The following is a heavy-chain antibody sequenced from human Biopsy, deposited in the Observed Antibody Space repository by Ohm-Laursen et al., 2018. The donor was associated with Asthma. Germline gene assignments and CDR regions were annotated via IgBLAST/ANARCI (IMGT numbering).Heavy chain of an antibody. D-gene: IGHD2-15*01. CDR1: GVSIRSYY. V-gene: IGHV4-59*01. CDR2: IHYSGST. Sequence: GTLSLTCTVSGVSIRSYYWTWIRQPPRQGLEWIGNIHYSGSTYSNPPLKSRVTISVDTSKKQISLRLSSVIAADTAVYYCAGFCSGGNCPDHWGQGTLVTVSS. J-gene: IGHJ4*02. CDR3: AGFCSGGNCPDH.